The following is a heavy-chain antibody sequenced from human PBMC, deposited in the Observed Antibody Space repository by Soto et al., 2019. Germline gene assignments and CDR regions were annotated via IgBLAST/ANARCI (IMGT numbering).Heavy chain of an antibody. CDR2: TIPVFGTT. CDR1: GATLRSYG. V-gene: IGHV1-69*01. CDR3: AMSFTVTTEYYFDF. J-gene: IGHJ4*02. Sequence: QVQPVQSGAEVKKPGSSVKVSCKASGATLRSYGISWVRQAPGQGLEWMGGTIPVFGTTNYAQNFHGRAKITADESTNTAYLERSSLRSDDTAVYYCAMSFTVTTEYYFDFWGQGTLVTVSS. D-gene: IGHD4-17*01.